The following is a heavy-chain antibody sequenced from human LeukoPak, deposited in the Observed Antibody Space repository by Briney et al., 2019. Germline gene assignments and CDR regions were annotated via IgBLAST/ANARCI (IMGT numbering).Heavy chain of an antibody. CDR3: ARQDVKPWFDP. Sequence: PSETLSLTCTVSGGSISSSSYYLGWVRQPPRKGLEWIGSIYYSGNTYYNPSLKSRVTRSLDTSKNQLSLKRSSAAAADTAGYHCARQDVKPWFDPWGQGTLATVSS. CDR2: IYYSGNT. V-gene: IGHV4-39*01. J-gene: IGHJ5*02. CDR1: GGSISSSSYY.